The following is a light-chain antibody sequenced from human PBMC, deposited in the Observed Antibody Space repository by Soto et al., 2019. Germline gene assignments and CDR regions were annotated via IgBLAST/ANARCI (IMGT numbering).Light chain of an antibody. V-gene: IGKV1-6*01. CDR2: DAS. CDR1: QDIRNE. CDR3: LQDNSYPFT. J-gene: IGKJ2*01. Sequence: AIQMTQSPPSLSASVGDRVTITCRASQDIRNELGWYQQKPGKAPNLLIYDASTLQSGVPSRFSGSGSGTDFSLAISRLHPEDFATYYCLQDNSYPFTFGQGTKLECK.